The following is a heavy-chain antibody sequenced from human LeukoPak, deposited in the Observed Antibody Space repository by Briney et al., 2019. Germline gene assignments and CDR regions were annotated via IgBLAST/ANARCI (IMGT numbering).Heavy chain of an antibody. D-gene: IGHD1-26*01. CDR3: ARDLRGGSYDYYYYYMDV. Sequence: HSGSTNYNPSLKSRVTISVDTSKNQFSLKLSSVTAADTAVYYCARDLRGGSYDYYYYYMDVWGKGTTVTVSS. J-gene: IGHJ6*03. V-gene: IGHV4-30-2*04. CDR2: HSGST.